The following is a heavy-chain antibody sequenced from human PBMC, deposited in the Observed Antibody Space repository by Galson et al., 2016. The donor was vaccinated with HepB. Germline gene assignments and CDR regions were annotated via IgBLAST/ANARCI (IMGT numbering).Heavy chain of an antibody. CDR2: ITWDGGNT. CDR3: AKDALYNSSPFYYFYGLDV. J-gene: IGHJ6*02. V-gene: IGHV3-43D*03. Sequence: SLRLSCAASGFTFDDYAMHWVRQAPGKGLEWVSLITWDGGNTYYADSVKGRFTISRDNSKNSLYLQMNSLRGEDTALYYCAKDALYNSSPFYYFYGLDVWGQGTTVTVSS. CDR1: GFTFDDYA. D-gene: IGHD6-6*01.